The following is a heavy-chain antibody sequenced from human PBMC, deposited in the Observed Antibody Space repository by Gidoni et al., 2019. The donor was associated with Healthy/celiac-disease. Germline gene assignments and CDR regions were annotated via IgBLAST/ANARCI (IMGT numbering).Heavy chain of an antibody. CDR1: GFTFSDYY. CDR2: ISSSSSYT. CDR3: ASLYYYDSSGYWNNES. J-gene: IGHJ4*02. D-gene: IGHD3-22*01. V-gene: IGHV3-11*06. Sequence: QVQLVESGGGLVKPGGSLRLSCAASGFTFSDYYMSWIRQAPGQGLEWVSYISSSSSYTNYADSVKGRFTISRDNAKNSLYLQMNSLRAEDTAVYYCASLYYYDSSGYWNNESWGQGTLVTVSS.